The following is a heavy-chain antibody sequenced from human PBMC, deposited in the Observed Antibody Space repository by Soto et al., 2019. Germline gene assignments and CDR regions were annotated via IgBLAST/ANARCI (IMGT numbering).Heavy chain of an antibody. V-gene: IGHV4-39*01. D-gene: IGHD6-19*01. CDR1: GGSISSSSYY. CDR3: VARYSSGWKVPYYFDY. J-gene: IGHJ4*02. Sequence: PSETLSLTCTVSGGSISSSSYYWGWIRQPPGKGLEWIGSIYYSGSTYYNPSLKSRVTISVDTSKNQFSLKLSSVTAADTAVYYCVARYSSGWKVPYYFDYWGQGTLVTVSS. CDR2: IYYSGST.